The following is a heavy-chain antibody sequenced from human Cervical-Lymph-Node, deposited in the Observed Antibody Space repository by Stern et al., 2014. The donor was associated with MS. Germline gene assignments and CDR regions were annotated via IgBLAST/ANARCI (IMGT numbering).Heavy chain of an antibody. J-gene: IGHJ4*02. Sequence: VQLVQSGGGVVQPGRSLRLSCAASGFTFSNYAMHWVRQAPGKGLEWVALIWYDGSNTYYADSVKGRFTISRDNSKNTLYLQMNSLRAEDTAVYYCAGGAGTTGHWGQGTLVAVSS. CDR2: IWYDGSNT. CDR3: AGGAGTTGH. CDR1: GFTFSNYA. V-gene: IGHV3-33*01. D-gene: IGHD1-7*01.